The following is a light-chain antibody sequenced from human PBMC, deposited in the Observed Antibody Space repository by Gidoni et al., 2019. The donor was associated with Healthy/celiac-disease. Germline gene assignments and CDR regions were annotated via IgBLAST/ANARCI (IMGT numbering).Light chain of an antibody. Sequence: QSVLTQPPSVSGAPGQRITISCTGSGSNIGAGYAVHWYQQLPGTAPKLHIYGNSNRPSGVPDRFSGSKSGTSASLAITGLQAEDEADYYCQSYDSSLSGVVFGGGTKLTVL. CDR3: QSYDSSLSGVV. CDR2: GNS. CDR1: GSNIGAGYA. V-gene: IGLV1-40*01. J-gene: IGLJ2*01.